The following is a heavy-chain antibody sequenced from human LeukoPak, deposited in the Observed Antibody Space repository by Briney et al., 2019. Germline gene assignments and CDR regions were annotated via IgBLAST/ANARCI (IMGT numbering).Heavy chain of an antibody. V-gene: IGHV3-9*01. CDR1: GFTFDDYA. CDR2: ISWNSGSI. J-gene: IGHJ4*02. D-gene: IGHD4-11*01. CDR3: ARGTVITLYYFDY. Sequence: GRSLRLSCAASGFTFDDYAMHWVRQAPGKGLEWVSGISWNSGSIGYADSVKGRFTISRDNAKNSLYLQMNSLRAEDTAVYYCARGTVITLYYFDYWGQGTLVTVSS.